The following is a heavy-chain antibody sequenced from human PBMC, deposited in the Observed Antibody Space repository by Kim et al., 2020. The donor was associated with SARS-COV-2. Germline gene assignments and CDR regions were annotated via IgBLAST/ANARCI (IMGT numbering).Heavy chain of an antibody. V-gene: IGHV1-69*01. Sequence: AQKFQGRVTITADESTSTAYMELSSLRSEDTAVYYCAREHSSGYYFGSDYWGQGTLVTVSS. J-gene: IGHJ4*02. CDR3: AREHSSGYYFGSDY. D-gene: IGHD3-22*01.